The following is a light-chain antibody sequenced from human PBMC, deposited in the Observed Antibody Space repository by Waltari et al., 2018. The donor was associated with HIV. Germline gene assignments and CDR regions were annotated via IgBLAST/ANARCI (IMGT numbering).Light chain of an antibody. Sequence: QSVLTQPPSASGTPGQRVTISCSGSSSNIGSNPINWYRQLPGTAPKLLSYSNNQGPAGVPDRVSGSKSGTSASLASSGLQAEDEADYYCAAWDDSLHGYVFGTGTKVTVV. CDR1: SSNIGSNP. CDR3: AAWDDSLHGYV. V-gene: IGLV1-44*01. J-gene: IGLJ1*01. CDR2: SNN.